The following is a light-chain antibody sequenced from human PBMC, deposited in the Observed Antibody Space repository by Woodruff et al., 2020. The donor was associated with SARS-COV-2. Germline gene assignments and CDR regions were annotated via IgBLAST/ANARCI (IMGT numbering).Light chain of an antibody. CDR2: GAS. Sequence: LSCRASQSVSSNLAWYQQKPGQAPRLLIYGASTRATGIPARFSGSGSGTEFTLTISSLQSEDFAVYYCQQYNNWPLTFGGGT. CDR3: QQYNNWPLT. CDR1: QSVSSN. J-gene: IGKJ4*01. V-gene: IGKV3-15*01.